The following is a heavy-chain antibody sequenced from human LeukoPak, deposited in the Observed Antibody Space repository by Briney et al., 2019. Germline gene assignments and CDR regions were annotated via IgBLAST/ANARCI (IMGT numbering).Heavy chain of an antibody. V-gene: IGHV1-46*01. J-gene: IGHJ4*02. D-gene: IGHD3-22*01. CDR1: GYTFTSYY. Sequence: ASVKVSCKASGYTFTSYYVHWVRQAPGQGLEWMGIINPSGGSTSYAQKFLGRVTMTRDTSTSTVYMELSSLRSEDTAVYYCARDKLSYYYDSSGYWDYWGQGTLVTVSS. CDR2: INPSGGST. CDR3: ARDKLSYYYDSSGYWDY.